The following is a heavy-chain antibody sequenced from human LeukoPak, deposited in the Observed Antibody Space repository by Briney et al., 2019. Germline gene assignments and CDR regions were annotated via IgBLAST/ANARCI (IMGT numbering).Heavy chain of an antibody. Sequence: LPGGSLRLSCAASGFIFSSYEMKWVRQAPGKGLEWVSYISSRGSTIYYADSVKGRFTISRDNAKNSLYLQMNSLRAEDTAVYYCARNLGRPNDYWGQGTLVTVSS. CDR1: GFIFSSYE. V-gene: IGHV3-48*03. J-gene: IGHJ4*02. CDR3: ARNLGRPNDY. D-gene: IGHD1-7*01. CDR2: ISSRGSTI.